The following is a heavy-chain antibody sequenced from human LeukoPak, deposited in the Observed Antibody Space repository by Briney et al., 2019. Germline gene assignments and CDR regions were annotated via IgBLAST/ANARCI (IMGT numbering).Heavy chain of an antibody. CDR3: AKASVGATYYYYYMDV. CDR2: ISYDGRNK. J-gene: IGHJ6*03. CDR1: GFTFSGYT. D-gene: IGHD1-26*01. V-gene: IGHV3-30-3*01. Sequence: GGSLRLSCAASGFTFSGYTIHWVRQAPGKGLEWVAFISYDGRNKYYADSVKGRFTISRDNSKNTLYLQMNNLKAEDTAVYYCAKASVGATYYYYYMDVWGKGTTVTVSS.